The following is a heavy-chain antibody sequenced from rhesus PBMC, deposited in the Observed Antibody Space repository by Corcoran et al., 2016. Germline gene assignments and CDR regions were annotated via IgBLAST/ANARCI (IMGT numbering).Heavy chain of an antibody. CDR2: ITYSGST. Sequence: QVQLQQWGEGLVKPSETLSLTCAVSGGSISSGYYYWSWIRQPPGKGLEWIGYITYSGSTSYNPSLKSRVTISRDTSKNQFSLKLSSVTAADTAAYYCARDFYWYFDLWGPGTPITISS. V-gene: IGHV4-122*02. CDR3: ARDFYWYFDL. CDR1: GGSISSGYYY. J-gene: IGHJ2*01.